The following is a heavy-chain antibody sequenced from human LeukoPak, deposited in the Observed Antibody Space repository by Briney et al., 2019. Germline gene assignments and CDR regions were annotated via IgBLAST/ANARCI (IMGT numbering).Heavy chain of an antibody. V-gene: IGHV3-21*01. J-gene: IGHJ6*03. Sequence: NPGGSLRLSCAASGFTFSSYSMNWVRQAPGKGLEWVSSISSSSSYIYYADSVKGRFTISRDNAKNSLYLQMNSLRAEDTAVYYCASPRYSYGFTGFYMDVWGKGTTVTVSS. CDR3: ASPRYSYGFTGFYMDV. CDR2: ISSSSSYI. CDR1: GFTFSSYS. D-gene: IGHD5-18*01.